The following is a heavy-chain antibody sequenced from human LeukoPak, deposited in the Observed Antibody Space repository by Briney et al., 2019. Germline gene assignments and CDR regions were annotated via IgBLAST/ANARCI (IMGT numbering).Heavy chain of an antibody. CDR2: IYYSGCT. D-gene: IGHD4-17*01. CDR1: GGSISSYY. CDR3: ARGPDDYDDENWFDP. Sequence: SETLSLTCTVSGGSISSYYWSWIRQPPGKGLEWIGYIYYSGCTNYNPSLKSRVTISVDTSKNQFSLKLSSVTAADTAVYYCARGPDDYDDENWFDPWGQGTLVTVSS. V-gene: IGHV4-59*01. J-gene: IGHJ5*02.